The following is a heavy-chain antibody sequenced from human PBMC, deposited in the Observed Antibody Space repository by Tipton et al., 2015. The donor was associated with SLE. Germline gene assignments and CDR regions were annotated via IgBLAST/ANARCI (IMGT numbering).Heavy chain of an antibody. V-gene: IGHV4-31*03. CDR3: ARTAGRSVKLWYFDL. J-gene: IGHJ2*01. D-gene: IGHD5-18*01. Sequence: TLSLTCTVSGGYISSGGYFWNWIRQHPGKGLEWIGYSYYSGNTYYNPSLQGRVTISVDTSQNQFSLKLSSVTAADTAVYYCARTAGRSVKLWYFDLWGRGTLVTVSS. CDR1: GGYISSGGYF. CDR2: SYYSGNT.